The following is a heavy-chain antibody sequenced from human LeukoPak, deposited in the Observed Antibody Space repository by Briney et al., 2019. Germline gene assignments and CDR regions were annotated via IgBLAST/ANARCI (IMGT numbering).Heavy chain of an antibody. CDR3: ARDCGSYIPDAFDI. CDR1: GFTFSSYS. CDR2: ISSSSSTI. V-gene: IGHV3-48*01. Sequence: GGSLRLSCAASGFTFSSYSMNWVRQAPGKGLEWVSYISSSSSTIYYADSVKGRFTISRDNAKNSLYLQMNSLRAEDTAVYYCARDCGSYIPDAFDIWGQGTMVTVSS. J-gene: IGHJ3*02. D-gene: IGHD1-26*01.